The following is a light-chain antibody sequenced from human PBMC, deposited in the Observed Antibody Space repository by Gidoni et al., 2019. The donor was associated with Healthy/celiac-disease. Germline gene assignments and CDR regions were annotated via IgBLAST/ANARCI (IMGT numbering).Light chain of an antibody. Sequence: IHPTPSPSSLSASVGYRVTITCRASQSMSSYLNWYHQKPGKATKLLIYAASSLKSGVPSRFSGSGSGTDFTLTISSLQPEDFATYYCQQSYSTPYTFGQGTKLEIK. CDR3: QQSYSTPYT. CDR2: AAS. CDR1: QSMSSY. V-gene: IGKV1-39*01. J-gene: IGKJ2*01.